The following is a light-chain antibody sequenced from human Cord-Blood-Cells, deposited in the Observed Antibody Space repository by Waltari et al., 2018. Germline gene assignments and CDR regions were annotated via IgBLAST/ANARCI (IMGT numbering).Light chain of an antibody. V-gene: IGLV1-47*01. CDR2: RNN. CDR3: AAWDDSLSGRV. CDR1: SSNIGSKY. J-gene: IGLJ3*02. Sequence: QSVLTQPPSASGTPGQRVTISCSGSSSNIGSKYVYWYQQLPGTAPNLLIYRNNQRPSGVPDRFSGSKSGTSASLAISGLRSEDEADYYCAAWDDSLSGRVFGGGTKLTVL.